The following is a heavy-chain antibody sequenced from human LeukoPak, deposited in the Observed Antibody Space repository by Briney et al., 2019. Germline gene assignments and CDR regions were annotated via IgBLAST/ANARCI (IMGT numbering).Heavy chain of an antibody. D-gene: IGHD3-22*01. Sequence: GGSLRLSCAASGFTFSSYAMSWVRQAPGKGLEWVPTISGSGGSTSYADSVKGRFTISRDNSKNTLYLQMNSLRAEDTAVYYCAKDGYYYHSSGYYYYLDYWGQGTLVTVSS. CDR2: ISGSGGST. CDR3: AKDGYYYHSSGYYYYLDY. J-gene: IGHJ4*02. CDR1: GFTFSSYA. V-gene: IGHV3-23*01.